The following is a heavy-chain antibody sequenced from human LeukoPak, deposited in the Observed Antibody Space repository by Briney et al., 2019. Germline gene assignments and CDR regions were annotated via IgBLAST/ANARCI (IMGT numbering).Heavy chain of an antibody. D-gene: IGHD3-22*01. V-gene: IGHV3-30-3*01. CDR1: GFTFSSYA. CDR3: ARDIYDSSGYGGDY. Sequence: GRSLRLSCAASGFTFSSYAMHWVRQAPGKGLEWVAVISYDGSNKYYADSVKGRFTISRDNSKNTLYLQMNSLRAEDTAVYYRARDIYDSSGYGGDYWGQGTLVTVSS. CDR2: ISYDGSNK. J-gene: IGHJ4*02.